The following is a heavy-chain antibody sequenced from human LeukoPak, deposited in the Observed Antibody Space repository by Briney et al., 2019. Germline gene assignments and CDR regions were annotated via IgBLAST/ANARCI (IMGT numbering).Heavy chain of an antibody. Sequence: SETLSLTCTVSGGSISSYYWSWIRQPPGKGLEWIGFIFYSGTTNYNPSLKSRVTISVDTSKNQFSLKLSSVTAADTAVYYCARAQSVAGSWGAFDIWGQGTMVTVSS. CDR1: GGSISSYY. CDR3: ARAQSVAGSWGAFDI. J-gene: IGHJ3*02. V-gene: IGHV4-59*01. CDR2: IFYSGTT. D-gene: IGHD6-19*01.